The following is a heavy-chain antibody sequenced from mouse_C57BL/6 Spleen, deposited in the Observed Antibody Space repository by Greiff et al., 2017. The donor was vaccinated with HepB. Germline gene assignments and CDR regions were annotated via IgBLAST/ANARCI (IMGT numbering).Heavy chain of an antibody. J-gene: IGHJ2*01. CDR3: ARKFITTVGFYFDY. V-gene: IGHV1-85*01. Sequence: VKLMESGPELVKPGASVKLSCKASGYTFTSYDINWVKQRPGQGLEWIGWIYPRDGSTKYNEKFKGKATLTVDTSSSTAYMELQSLTSEDSAVYFCARKFITTVGFYFDYWGQGTTLTVSS. D-gene: IGHD1-1*01. CDR1: GYTFTSYD. CDR2: IYPRDGST.